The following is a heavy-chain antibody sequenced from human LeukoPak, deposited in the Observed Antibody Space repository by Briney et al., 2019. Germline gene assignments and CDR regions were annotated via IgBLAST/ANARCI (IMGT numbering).Heavy chain of an antibody. V-gene: IGHV1-69*13. CDR2: IIPIFGTA. J-gene: IGHJ4*02. Sequence: GASVKVSCKASGGTFSSYAISWVRQAPGQGLEWMGGIIPIFGTANYAQKFQGRVTITADESTSTAYMELSSLRSEDTAVYYCARDGGVDYYDSSGRIFDYWGQGILVTVSS. CDR1: GGTFSSYA. CDR3: ARDGGVDYYDSSGRIFDY. D-gene: IGHD3-22*01.